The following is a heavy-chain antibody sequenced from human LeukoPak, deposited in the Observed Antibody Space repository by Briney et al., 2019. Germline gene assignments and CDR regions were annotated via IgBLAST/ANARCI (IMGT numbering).Heavy chain of an antibody. Sequence: GGSLRLSCAASRFTFSGSAMHWVRQASGKGLEWVGRIRSKANSYATAYAASVKGRFTISRDDSKNTAYLQMNSLKTEDTAVYYCTRPGYYGSGSNWFDPWGQGTLVTVSS. CDR2: IRSKANSYAT. CDR1: RFTFSGSA. CDR3: TRPGYYGSGSNWFDP. J-gene: IGHJ5*02. V-gene: IGHV3-73*01. D-gene: IGHD3-10*01.